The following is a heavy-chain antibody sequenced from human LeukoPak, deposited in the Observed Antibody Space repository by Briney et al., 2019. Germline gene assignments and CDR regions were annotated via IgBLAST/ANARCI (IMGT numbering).Heavy chain of an antibody. Sequence: PMGSPRLSCAASGFTFSTYWMHWVRQAPGKGLVWVSQINTDGNSTTYADSVKGRFTVSRDNAKNTLYLQMNSLRAEDTAVYYCARELASGDWGQGHLGSVSS. CDR2: INTDGNST. CDR1: GFTFSTYW. D-gene: IGHD6-13*01. V-gene: IGHV3-74*01. J-gene: IGHJ1*01. CDR3: ARELASGD.